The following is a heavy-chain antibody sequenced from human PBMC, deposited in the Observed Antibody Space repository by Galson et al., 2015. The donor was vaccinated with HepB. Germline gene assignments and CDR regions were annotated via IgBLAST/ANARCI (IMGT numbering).Heavy chain of an antibody. CDR1: GFTFSSYS. CDR3: ARDGVSSGCGCDSFDY. CDR2: ISHSSSTI. J-gene: IGHJ4*02. V-gene: IGHV3-48*02. D-gene: IGHD2-15*01. Sequence: SLRLSCAASGFTFSSYSMNWVRQAPGKGLEWVSYISHSSSTIYYADSVKGRFTISRDNAKNSLYLQMNSLRDEDTAVYYCARDGVSSGCGCDSFDYGVQGTLGSVSS.